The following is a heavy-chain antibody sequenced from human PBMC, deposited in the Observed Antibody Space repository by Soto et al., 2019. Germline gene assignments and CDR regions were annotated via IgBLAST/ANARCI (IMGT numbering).Heavy chain of an antibody. D-gene: IGHD6-25*01. V-gene: IGHV3-33*01. CDR2: IWYDGSNK. CDR1: GFTFSSYG. J-gene: IGHJ6*02. CDR3: AREAAPYYYYYGMDV. Sequence: GGSLRLSCAASGFTFSSYGMHWVRQAPGKGLEWVAVIWYDGSNKYYADPVKGRFTISRDNSKNTLYLQMNSLRAEDTAVYYCAREAAPYYYYYGMDVWGQGTTVTVSS.